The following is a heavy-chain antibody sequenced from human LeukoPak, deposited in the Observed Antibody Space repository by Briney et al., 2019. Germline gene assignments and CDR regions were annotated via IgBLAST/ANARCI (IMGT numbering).Heavy chain of an antibody. Sequence: SETLSLTCTVSGGSISSYYWSWIRQPPGKGLEWIGYIYYSGSTNYNPSLKSRLTLSIDTSDNQFSLKLSSLTAADTAVYYCARDLSGEGYYFDYWGQGTLVTVSS. CDR3: ARDLSGEGYYFDY. V-gene: IGHV4-59*12. CDR2: IYYSGST. CDR1: GGSISSYY. J-gene: IGHJ4*02. D-gene: IGHD6-19*01.